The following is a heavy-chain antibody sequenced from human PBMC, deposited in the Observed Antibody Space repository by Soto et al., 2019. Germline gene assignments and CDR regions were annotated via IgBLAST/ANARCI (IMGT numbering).Heavy chain of an antibody. D-gene: IGHD6-6*01. CDR2: ISGSGGST. CDR3: ADSQKTPSPFDY. J-gene: IGHJ4*02. Sequence: GALRLSCAASGFTFSSYAMSWVRQAPGKGLEWVSAISGSGGSTYYADSVKGRFTISRDNSKNTLYLQMNSLRAEDTAVYYCADSQKTPSPFDYWGQGTLVTVSS. V-gene: IGHV3-23*01. CDR1: GFTFSSYA.